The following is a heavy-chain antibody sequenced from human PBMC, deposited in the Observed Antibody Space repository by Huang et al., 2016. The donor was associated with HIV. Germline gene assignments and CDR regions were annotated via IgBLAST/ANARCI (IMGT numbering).Heavy chain of an antibody. CDR3: ARLGPHRSRSYFDY. CDR2: INPSRGGT. V-gene: IGHV1-46*01. Sequence: QVQLVQSGAEVKKPGASVKVSCKASGYTFSSSFLHWVRQAPGQGPEWRGIINPSRGGTTYAQKFQGRLTMTRDTSTSTMYMELRSLRSEDTAVYYCARLGPHRSRSYFDYWGQGTLVTVSS. J-gene: IGHJ4*02. D-gene: IGHD7-27*01. CDR1: GYTFSSSF.